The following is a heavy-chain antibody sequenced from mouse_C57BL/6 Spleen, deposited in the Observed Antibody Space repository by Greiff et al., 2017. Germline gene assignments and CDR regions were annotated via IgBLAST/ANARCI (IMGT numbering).Heavy chain of an antibody. J-gene: IGHJ4*01. D-gene: IGHD2-5*01. CDR3: ASYYSNYEYYAMDY. CDR1: GYTFTDHT. CDR2: ISPRDGST. V-gene: IGHV1-78*01. Sequence: QVQLQQSDAELVKPGASVKISCKVSGYTFTDHTIHWMKQRPEQGLEWIGYISPRDGSTKYNEKFKGKATLTADKSSSTAYMQLNSLTSDDSAVYFCASYYSNYEYYAMDYWGQGTSVTVSS.